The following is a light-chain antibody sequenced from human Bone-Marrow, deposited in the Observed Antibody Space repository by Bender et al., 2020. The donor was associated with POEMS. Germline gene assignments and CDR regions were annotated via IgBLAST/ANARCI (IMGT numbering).Light chain of an antibody. CDR3: SSYTSGGTLVV. CDR1: SSDIGVYDF. J-gene: IGLJ2*01. V-gene: IGLV2-14*03. CDR2: DVI. Sequence: QSVLAQPASVSGSPGQSITISCTGTSSDIGVYDFVSWYQQHPGKAPTLIIYDVINRPSGVSHRFSGSKSGNTASLTISGLQAEDEGDYYCSSYTSGGTLVVFGGGTKLTVL.